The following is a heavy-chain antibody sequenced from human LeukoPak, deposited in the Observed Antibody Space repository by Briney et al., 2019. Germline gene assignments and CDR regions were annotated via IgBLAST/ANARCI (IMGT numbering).Heavy chain of an antibody. CDR3: ARDLSSTSCRTCAFDI. J-gene: IGHJ3*02. V-gene: IGHV3-48*01. CDR1: GFTFSSYS. D-gene: IGHD2-2*01. Sequence: GGSLRLSCAASGFTFSSYSMNWVRQAPGKGLEWVSYISSSSSTIYYADSVKGRFTISRDNAKNSLYLQMNSLRAEDTAVYYCARDLSSTSCRTCAFDIWGQGTMVTVSS. CDR2: ISSSSSTI.